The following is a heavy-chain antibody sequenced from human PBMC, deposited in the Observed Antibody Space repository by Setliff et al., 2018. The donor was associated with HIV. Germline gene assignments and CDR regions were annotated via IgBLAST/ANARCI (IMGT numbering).Heavy chain of an antibody. CDR3: ARVGALPFDY. D-gene: IGHD2-15*01. CDR1: RGSITSGGYY. J-gene: IGHJ4*02. CDR2: ISHSGDT. Sequence: SETLSLTCTVSRGSITSGGYYWSWIRQHPGKDPEWIGYISHSGDTYYNPSLKSRLTMSIDTSKNQFSLKLSSVTAADTAVYYCARVGALPFDYWGQGTLVTVSS. V-gene: IGHV4-31*03.